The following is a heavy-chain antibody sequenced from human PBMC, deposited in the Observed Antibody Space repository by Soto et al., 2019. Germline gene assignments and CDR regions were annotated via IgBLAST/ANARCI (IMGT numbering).Heavy chain of an antibody. CDR3: ARNVYDGREDDAFDI. V-gene: IGHV1-2*04. CDR1: GYTFTGYY. J-gene: IGHJ3*02. D-gene: IGHD3-22*01. Sequence: ASVKVSCKASGYTFTGYYMHWVRQAPGQGLEWMGWINPNSGGTNYAQKFQGWVTMTRDTSISTAYMELSRLRSDDTAVYYCARNVYDGREDDAFDIWGQGTMVTVSS. CDR2: INPNSGGT.